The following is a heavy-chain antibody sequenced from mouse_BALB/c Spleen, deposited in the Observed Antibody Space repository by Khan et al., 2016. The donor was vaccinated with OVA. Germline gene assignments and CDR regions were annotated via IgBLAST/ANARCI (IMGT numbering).Heavy chain of an antibody. CDR2: INPSTDYT. CDR3: VNHGSSSAWFTY. Sequence: QVQLQQSGAELAKPGASVKMSRKASGYTFTNYWMHWVKQRPGQGLEWIGYINPSTDYTEYNQKFKDKATLTADKSSSTAYMQLSSLTSEDSAVYYCVNHGSSSAWFTYWGQVTLVTVSA. CDR1: GYTFTNYW. J-gene: IGHJ3*01. D-gene: IGHD1-1*01. V-gene: IGHV1-7*01.